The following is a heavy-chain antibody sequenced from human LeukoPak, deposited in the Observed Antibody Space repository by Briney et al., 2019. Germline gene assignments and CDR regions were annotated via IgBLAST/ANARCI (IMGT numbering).Heavy chain of an antibody. Sequence: AGGSLRLSCAASGFPFGNSWVHWVRQAPGKGLVWVSLINADGSIRTYADSVRGRFTIARDNARNILSLQMNSLTIEDTAVYYCIVVVEPPDSDGFDVWGQGTMITVSS. CDR3: IVVVEPPDSDGFDV. J-gene: IGHJ3*01. CDR2: INADGSIR. D-gene: IGHD1-14*01. CDR1: GFPFGNSW. V-gene: IGHV3-74*01.